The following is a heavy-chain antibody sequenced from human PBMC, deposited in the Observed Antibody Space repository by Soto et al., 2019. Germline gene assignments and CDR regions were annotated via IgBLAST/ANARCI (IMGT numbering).Heavy chain of an antibody. V-gene: IGHV3-23*01. J-gene: IGHJ4*02. CDR3: AKAFYYYDSSGYTSALDY. Sequence: GGSLRLSCAASGFTFSSYAMSCVRQAPGKGLEWVSAISGSGGSTYYADSVKGRFTISRDNSKNTLYLQMNSLRAEDTAVYYCAKAFYYYDSSGYTSALDYWGQGTLVTVSS. CDR1: GFTFSSYA. D-gene: IGHD3-22*01. CDR2: ISGSGGST.